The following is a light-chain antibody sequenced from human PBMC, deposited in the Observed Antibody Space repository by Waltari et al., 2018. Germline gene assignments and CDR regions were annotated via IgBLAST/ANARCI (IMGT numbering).Light chain of an antibody. CDR1: QTVDRNF. CDR2: DAT. Sequence: EIVLTRSPATLSLSPGERATLSCRASQTVDRNFVAWYQHKRGQPPRLLIYDATSRATGIPDRFTGSGSGTDFTLTISSLQAEDVAVYYCHQYSTTPWTFGQGTKVEI. V-gene: IGKV3D-20*02. J-gene: IGKJ1*01. CDR3: HQYSTTPWT.